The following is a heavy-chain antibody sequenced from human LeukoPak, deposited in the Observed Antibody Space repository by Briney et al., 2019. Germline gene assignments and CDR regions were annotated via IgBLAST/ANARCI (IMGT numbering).Heavy chain of an antibody. D-gene: IGHD2-2*01. J-gene: IGHJ4*02. Sequence: ASVKVSCKVSGYSLTELSMHWVRQTPGKGLEWMGGFDPEAGETIYAQKFQGRVTMTEDTSTDTAYMELSSLRSEDTAVFYCARDYCSSTSCLFDYWGQGTLVSVSS. CDR2: FDPEAGET. V-gene: IGHV1-24*01. CDR1: GYSLTELS. CDR3: ARDYCSSTSCLFDY.